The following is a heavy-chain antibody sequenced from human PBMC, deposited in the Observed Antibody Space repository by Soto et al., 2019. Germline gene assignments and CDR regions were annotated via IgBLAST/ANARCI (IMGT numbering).Heavy chain of an antibody. CDR2: IIPIFGTA. V-gene: IGHV1-69*13. Sequence: GASVKVSCKASGGTFSSYAISWVRQAPGQGLEWMGGIIPIFGTANYAQRFQGRVTITADESTSTAYMELSSLRSEGTAVYYCARESVGATTFERAFFDPWGQGTLVTVSS. CDR3: ARESVGATTFERAFFDP. CDR1: GGTFSSYA. J-gene: IGHJ5*02. D-gene: IGHD1-26*01.